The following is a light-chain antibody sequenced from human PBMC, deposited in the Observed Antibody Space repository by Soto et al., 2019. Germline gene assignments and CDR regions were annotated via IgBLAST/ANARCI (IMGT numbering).Light chain of an antibody. CDR1: QSVSRR. V-gene: IGKV3-20*01. CDR3: QQYGGSPIT. J-gene: IGKJ5*01. Sequence: EVVFTQSPGTLSVSPVGRATLSCRASQSVSRRLAWYQQRPGQSPRLLISGASMRASGVPVRFIGSGSGTDFTLTITRLEPEDFAVYYCQQYGGSPITFGLGTRLEIK. CDR2: GAS.